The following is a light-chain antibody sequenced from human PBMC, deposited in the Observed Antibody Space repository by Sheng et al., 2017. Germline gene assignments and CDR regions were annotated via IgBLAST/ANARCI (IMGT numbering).Light chain of an antibody. CDR1: QVISSF. CDR2: AAS. J-gene: IGKJ5*01. CDR3: QQLNNYPPT. Sequence: DIQLTQSPSLLSASIGDRVTITCRASQVISSFLAWYQQKPGKAPELLIYAASTLQSGVPSRFSGSGYETEFTLTISSLQPEDFATYYCQQLNNYPPTFGQGTRLEIK. V-gene: IGKV1-9*01.